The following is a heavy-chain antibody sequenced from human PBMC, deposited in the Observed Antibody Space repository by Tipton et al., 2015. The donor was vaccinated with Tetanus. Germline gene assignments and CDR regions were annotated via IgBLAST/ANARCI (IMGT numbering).Heavy chain of an antibody. CDR3: ARANFDFPKKGPVDC. Sequence: TLSLTCAVSGGSSSSFYWSWIRQPPGKGLEWVGYIDNGGRTNYTPSLKSRLTISLDKAKKQFSLNLTSVTAADTAVYFCARANFDFPKKGPVDCWGQGTLVTVSS. CDR1: GGSSSSFY. CDR2: IDNGGRT. D-gene: IGHD2/OR15-2a*01. J-gene: IGHJ4*02. V-gene: IGHV4-59*01.